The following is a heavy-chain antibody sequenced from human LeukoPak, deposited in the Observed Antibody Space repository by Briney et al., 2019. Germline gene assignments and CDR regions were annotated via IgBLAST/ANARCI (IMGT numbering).Heavy chain of an antibody. J-gene: IGHJ4*02. D-gene: IGHD6-19*01. CDR2: ISWNSGSI. CDR1: GFIFNNYA. V-gene: IGHV3-9*01. CDR3: AKDNRRHYTSGPNPDSLH. Sequence: GGSLRLSCAGSGFIFNNYAMHWVRQPPGKGLEWVSGISWNSGSIDYADSVKGRFTISRDNAKNPLYLQMNSLRVEDTAFYYCAKDNRRHYTSGPNPDSLHWGQGALVTVSS.